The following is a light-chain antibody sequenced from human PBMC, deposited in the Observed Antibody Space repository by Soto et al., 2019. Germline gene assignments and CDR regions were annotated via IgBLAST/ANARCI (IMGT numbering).Light chain of an antibody. CDR1: QSLLYNNTFNY. J-gene: IGKJ5*01. V-gene: IGKV2-28*01. CDR3: RQALQSLA. CDR2: LGS. Sequence: EIVMTQSPLTLPVTPGEPASMSWRSSQSLLYNNTFNYLDWYLQKPGQSPHLLIYLGSNRASGVPDRLSGSGSGTDVSLKISRVEAEDVGGYYCRQALQSLAFGQGTRLEIK.